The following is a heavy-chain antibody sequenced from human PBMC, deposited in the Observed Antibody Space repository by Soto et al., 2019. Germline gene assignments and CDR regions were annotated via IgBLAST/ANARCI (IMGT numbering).Heavy chain of an antibody. J-gene: IGHJ6*02. CDR2: ISAYNGNT. CDR3: ARDLSSYYDILTGPYYYYGMDV. V-gene: IGHV1-18*01. CDR1: GYTFTSYG. D-gene: IGHD3-9*01. Sequence: ASVKVSCKASGYTFTSYGISWVRQAPGQGLEWMGWISAYNGNTNYAQKLQGRVTMTTDTSTSTAYMELRSLRSDDTAVYYCARDLSSYYDILTGPYYYYGMDVWGQGTTVNVSS.